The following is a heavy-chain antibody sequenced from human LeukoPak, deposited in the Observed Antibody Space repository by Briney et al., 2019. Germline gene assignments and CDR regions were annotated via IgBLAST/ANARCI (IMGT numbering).Heavy chain of an antibody. V-gene: IGHV3-30*02. J-gene: IGHJ4*02. Sequence: GGSLRLSCAASGFTFSSYGMHWVRQAPGKGLEWVAFIRYDGSNKYYVDSVKGRFTISRDNSKNTLYLQMNSLRAEDTAVYYCAKGPPLLWFGEDTFDYWGQGTLVTVSS. CDR3: AKGPPLLWFGEDTFDY. CDR2: IRYDGSNK. D-gene: IGHD3-10*01. CDR1: GFTFSSYG.